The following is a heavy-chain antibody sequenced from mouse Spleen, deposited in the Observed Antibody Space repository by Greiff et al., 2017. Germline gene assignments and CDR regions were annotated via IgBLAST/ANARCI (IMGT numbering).Heavy chain of an antibody. Sequence: VQLNRPGAELLKPGASGKSSCKASGSPFTSSGMTGVRQRPGQGLGWIGGIDPRGGGTKDNEKFKGKATLAVDKPSSTAYMQLSSLTAEDSAVYYCARYCVGFAYWGQGTLVTVSA. CDR2: IDPRGGGT. CDR1: GSPFTSSG. CDR3: ARYCVGFAY. V-gene: IGHV1-72*01. J-gene: IGHJ3*01.